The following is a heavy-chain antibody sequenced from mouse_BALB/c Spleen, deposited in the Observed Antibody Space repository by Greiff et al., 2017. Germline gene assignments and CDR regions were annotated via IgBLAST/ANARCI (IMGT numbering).Heavy chain of an antibody. V-gene: IGHV5-6-3*01. J-gene: IGHJ2*01. CDR1: GFTFSSYG. CDR2: INSNGGST. CDR3: ARDYYGSSYYYFDY. D-gene: IGHD1-1*01. Sequence: EVKLVESGGGLVQPGGSLKLSCAASGFTFSSYGMSWVRQTPDKRLELVATINSNGGSTYYPDSVKGRFTISRDNAKNTLYLQMSSLKSEDTAMYYCARDYYGSSYYYFDYWGQGTTLTVSS.